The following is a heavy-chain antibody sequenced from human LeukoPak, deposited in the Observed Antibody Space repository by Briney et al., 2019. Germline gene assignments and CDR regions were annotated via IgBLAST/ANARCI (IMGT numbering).Heavy chain of an antibody. V-gene: IGHV4-59*01. Sequence: SETLSLTCTVSGGSISSYFWTWIRQPPGKGLEWIGYISNSGSSNYNPSLESRVSISVDTSKNQISLKLSSVTAADTAMYYCARVPYSSLSNWFDPWGQGTLVTVSS. CDR1: GGSISSYF. J-gene: IGHJ5*02. CDR3: ARVPYSSLSNWFDP. CDR2: ISNSGSS. D-gene: IGHD2-21*01.